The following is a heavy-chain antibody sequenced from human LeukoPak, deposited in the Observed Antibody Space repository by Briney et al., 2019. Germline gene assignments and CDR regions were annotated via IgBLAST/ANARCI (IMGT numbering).Heavy chain of an antibody. D-gene: IGHD3-10*01. V-gene: IGHV4-59*08. Sequence: SETLSLTCTVSGGSISGYYLSWIRQPPGKGLEWIGYIYYSGSTNYNPSLKSRVTISEDTSKNQFSLKLSSVTAADTAVYYCARHHYYGSGSYRFDYWGQGTLVTVSS. CDR2: IYYSGST. CDR1: GGSISGYY. CDR3: ARHHYYGSGSYRFDY. J-gene: IGHJ4*02.